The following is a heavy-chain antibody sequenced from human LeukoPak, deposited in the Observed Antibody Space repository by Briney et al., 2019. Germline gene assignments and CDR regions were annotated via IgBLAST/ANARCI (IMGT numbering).Heavy chain of an antibody. Sequence: GASVKVSCKASGYTFTSYYMHWVRQAPGQGLEWMGIINPSGDSTSYEQRFQGRLTMTRDTSTNTVYMELSSLRSGDTAVYYCARHPSPQLHHFDYWGQGTLVTVSS. CDR1: GYTFTSYY. J-gene: IGHJ4*02. V-gene: IGHV1-46*01. D-gene: IGHD2-2*01. CDR2: INPSGDST. CDR3: ARHPSPQLHHFDY.